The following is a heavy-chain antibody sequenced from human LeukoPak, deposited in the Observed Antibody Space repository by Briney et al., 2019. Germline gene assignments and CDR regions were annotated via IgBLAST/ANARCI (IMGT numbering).Heavy chain of an antibody. Sequence: LSLTCTVSGGSISSSSYYWGWIRQPPGKGLEWVAVISYDGSNKYYADSVKGRFTISRDNSKNTLYLQMNSLRAEDTAVYYCAKDPRLYDSSGYFPDWGQGTRVTVSS. CDR1: GGSISSSS. D-gene: IGHD3-22*01. CDR2: ISYDGSNK. J-gene: IGHJ4*02. CDR3: AKDPRLYDSSGYFPD. V-gene: IGHV3-30*18.